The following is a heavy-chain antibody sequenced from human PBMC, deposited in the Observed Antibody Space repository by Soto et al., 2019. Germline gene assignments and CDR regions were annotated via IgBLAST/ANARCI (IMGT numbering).Heavy chain of an antibody. CDR3: ASPLLPDYYDSSVGAFDI. J-gene: IGHJ3*02. CDR2: IDPSDSYT. Sequence: GESLKISCKGSGYSFTSYWISWVRQMPGKGLEWMGRIDPSDSYTNYSPSFQGHVTISAEKSISTAYLQWSSLKASDTAMYYCASPLLPDYYDSSVGAFDIWGQGTMVTVSS. D-gene: IGHD3-22*01. V-gene: IGHV5-10-1*01. CDR1: GYSFTSYW.